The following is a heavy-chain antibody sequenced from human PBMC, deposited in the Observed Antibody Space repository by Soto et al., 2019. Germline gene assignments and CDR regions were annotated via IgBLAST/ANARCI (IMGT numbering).Heavy chain of an antibody. V-gene: IGHV1-69*01. CDR3: ARDESTGGYWGHDDY. CDR2: IIPVFHGL. Sequence: QMQLVQSGTEVQKPGSSVRVSCKASGGTFSGNAITWVRQAPGQGLEWMGGIIPVFHGLKYAQKLQNGLTITADAPPTTAYMELSTVRPEDTALCYCARDESTGGYWGHDDYWGQGTLVAVSS. D-gene: IGHD2-8*02. CDR1: GGTFSGNA. J-gene: IGHJ4*02.